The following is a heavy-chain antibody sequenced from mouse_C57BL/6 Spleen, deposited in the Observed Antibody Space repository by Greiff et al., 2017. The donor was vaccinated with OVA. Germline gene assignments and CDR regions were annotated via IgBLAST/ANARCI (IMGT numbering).Heavy chain of an antibody. J-gene: IGHJ3*01. Sequence: QVQLQQSGAELVKPGASVKLSCKASGYTFTSYWMQWVKQRPGQGLEWIGEIDPSDSYTNYNQKFKGKATLTVDTSSSTAYMQLSSLTSEDSAVYYCARGDYDGDWGQGTLVTVSA. D-gene: IGHD2-4*01. CDR1: GYTFTSYW. CDR3: ARGDYDGD. V-gene: IGHV1-50*01. CDR2: IDPSDSYT.